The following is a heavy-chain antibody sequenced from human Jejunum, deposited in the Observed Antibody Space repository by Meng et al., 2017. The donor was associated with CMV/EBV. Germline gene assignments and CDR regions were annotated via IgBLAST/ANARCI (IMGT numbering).Heavy chain of an antibody. Sequence: QLRAADPGLGKPSGTLSLTFHVSGGSIKGDYCSWIRQPAGKGLEWIGRIYTSGNTNYNPSLKSRVTMSVDTSKNQFSLKLSSVTAADTAVYYCTRDNLSGSYYFDYWGQGTLVTVSS. V-gene: IGHV4-4*07. CDR3: TRDNLSGSYYFDY. J-gene: IGHJ4*02. D-gene: IGHD1-26*01. CDR1: GGSIKGDY. CDR2: IYTSGNT.